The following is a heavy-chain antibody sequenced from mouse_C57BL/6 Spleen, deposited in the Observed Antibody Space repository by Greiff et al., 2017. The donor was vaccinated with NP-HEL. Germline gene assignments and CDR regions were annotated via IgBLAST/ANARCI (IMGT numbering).Heavy chain of an antibody. D-gene: IGHD1-1*01. V-gene: IGHV5-17*01. CDR1: GFTFSDYG. Sequence: EVQLVESGGGLVKPGGSLKPSCAASGFTFSDYGMHWVRQAPEKGLEWVAYISSGSSTIYYADTVKGRFTISRDNAKNTLFLQMTSLRSEDTAMYYCAREDYYGSSYYFDYWGQGTTLTVSS. J-gene: IGHJ2*01. CDR2: ISSGSSTI. CDR3: AREDYYGSSYYFDY.